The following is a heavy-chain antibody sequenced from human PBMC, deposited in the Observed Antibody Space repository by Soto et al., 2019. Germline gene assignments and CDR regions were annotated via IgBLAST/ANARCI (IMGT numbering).Heavy chain of an antibody. CDR1: GFTFRSYA. Sequence: GGSLRLSCAASGFTFRSYAMHWFRQAPGKGLECLAVIAYDGSNAFYRDSVKGRFTISRDNAKNTLYLHMNSLRSEDTGVYYCARGDREDILVVVGARPGEYGIDIWGQGTTVTVSS. CDR2: IAYDGSNA. V-gene: IGHV3-30-3*01. CDR3: ARGDREDILVVVGARPGEYGIDI. D-gene: IGHD2-15*01. J-gene: IGHJ6*02.